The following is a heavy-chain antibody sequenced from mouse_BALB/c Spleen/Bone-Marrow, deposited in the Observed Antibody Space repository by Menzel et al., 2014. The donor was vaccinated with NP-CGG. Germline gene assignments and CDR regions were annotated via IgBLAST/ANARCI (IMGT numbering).Heavy chain of an antibody. V-gene: IGHV1S132*01. CDR3: SRSYGYDEGAWFTY. J-gene: IGHJ3*01. D-gene: IGHD2-2*01. CDR2: IFPGTDTS. Sequence: VQLQQSGAEVVKPGASVKLSCKTSGYTFTNYWIQWVKQRPGQGLGWIGEIFPGTDTSYYNEKFKDKATLTVDTSSSTAYIQLSNLTSEDSAVYFCSRSYGYDEGAWFTYWGQGTLVTVSA. CDR1: GYTFTNYW.